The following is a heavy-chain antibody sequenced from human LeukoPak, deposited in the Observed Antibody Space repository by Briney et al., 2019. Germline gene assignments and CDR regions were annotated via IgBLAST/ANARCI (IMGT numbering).Heavy chain of an antibody. V-gene: IGHV5-51*01. CDR2: IYPGDSDT. CDR1: GYSFTNYW. CDR3: ASGAYCGGDCYSGAFDI. D-gene: IGHD2-21*02. Sequence: AGESLKISCKGPGYSFTNYWIGWVRQMPGKGLEWMGIIYPGDSDTRYSPSFQGQVTISADKSISTAYLQWRSLKASGTAMYYCASGAYCGGDCYSGAFDIWGQGTMVTVSS. J-gene: IGHJ3*02.